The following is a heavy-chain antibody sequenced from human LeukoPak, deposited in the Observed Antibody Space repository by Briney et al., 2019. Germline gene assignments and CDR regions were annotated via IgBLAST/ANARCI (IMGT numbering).Heavy chain of an antibody. CDR1: GFTFSDYY. Sequence: PGGSLRLSCAASGFTFSDYYMSWIRQAPGKGLEWVSSITYNGAATYYLDSVKARFTISRDNSRSTLYLQMDSLTAEDTALYYCVKDGLYFDGSTHIYYFDSWGQGTLVAVSS. CDR3: VKDGLYFDGSTHIYYFDS. D-gene: IGHD3-9*01. J-gene: IGHJ4*02. V-gene: IGHV3-23*01. CDR2: ITYNGAAT.